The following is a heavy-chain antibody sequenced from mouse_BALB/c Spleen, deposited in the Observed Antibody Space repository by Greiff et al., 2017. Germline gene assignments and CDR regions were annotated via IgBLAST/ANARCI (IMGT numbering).Heavy chain of an antibody. CDR3: TRPLYAMDY. Sequence: EVKLMESGGGLVQPGGSMKLSCVASGFTFSNYWMNWVRQSPEKGLEWVAEIRLKSNNYATHYAESVKGRFTISRDDSKSSVYLQMNNLRAEDTGIYYCTRPLYAMDYWGQGTSVTVSS. CDR2: IRLKSNNYAT. CDR1: GFTFSNYW. J-gene: IGHJ4*01. V-gene: IGHV6-6*02.